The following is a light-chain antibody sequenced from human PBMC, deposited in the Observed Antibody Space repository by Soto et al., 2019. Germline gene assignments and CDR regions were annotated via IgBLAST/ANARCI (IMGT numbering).Light chain of an antibody. Sequence: DIQLSPAPSTLSASVGDRVTITCRASQSISSWLAWYQQKPGKAPKLLIYDASSLESGVPSRFSGSGSGTEFTLTISSLQPADFATYYCQQSDSYSWTFGPGSNV. J-gene: IGKJ1*01. CDR1: QSISSW. CDR2: DAS. CDR3: QQSDSYSWT. V-gene: IGKV1-5*01.